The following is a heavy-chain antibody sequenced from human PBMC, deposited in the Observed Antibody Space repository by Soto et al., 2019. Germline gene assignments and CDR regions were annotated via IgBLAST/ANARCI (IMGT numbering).Heavy chain of an antibody. CDR2: INHSGST. CDR1: GGSFSGYY. V-gene: IGHV4-34*01. CDR3: ARGRYLFYWLKTAPFDY. J-gene: IGHJ4*02. Sequence: QVQLQQWGARLLKPSETLSLTCAVYGGSFSGYYWSWIRQPPGKGLEWIGEINHSGSTNYNPSLNSRDTTSVDTSKNQFSLKLSSVTAADTAVYYCARGRYLFYWLKTAPFDYWGQGTLVTVSS. D-gene: IGHD3-9*01.